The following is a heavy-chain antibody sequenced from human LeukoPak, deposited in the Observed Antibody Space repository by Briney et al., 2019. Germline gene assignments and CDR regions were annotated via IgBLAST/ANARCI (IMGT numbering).Heavy chain of an antibody. D-gene: IGHD2-15*01. CDR3: AGSGGLDY. V-gene: IGHV3-7*02. J-gene: IGHJ4*02. Sequence: GGSLRLSCAASGFTFSSFWMTWARQAPGKGLEWVANIKPDGSEKYYVDSVKGRFTISRDNAKNSLYLQMNSLRAEDTAVYYCAGSGGLDYWGQGTLVTVSS. CDR2: IKPDGSEK. CDR1: GFTFSSFW.